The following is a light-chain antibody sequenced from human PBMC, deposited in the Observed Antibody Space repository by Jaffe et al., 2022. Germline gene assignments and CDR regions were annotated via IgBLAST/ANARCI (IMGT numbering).Light chain of an antibody. V-gene: IGKV3D-15*01. CDR1: ESVSRN. Sequence: EIVLTQSPATLSVSPGERATLSCRASESVSRNLAWYQQKPGQAPRLLISGASTRATGIPARVSGSGSETEFTLTISGLQSEDFAVYYCHQYTNWPPSETFGQGTKVEIK. J-gene: IGKJ1*01. CDR2: GAS. CDR3: HQYTNWPPSET.